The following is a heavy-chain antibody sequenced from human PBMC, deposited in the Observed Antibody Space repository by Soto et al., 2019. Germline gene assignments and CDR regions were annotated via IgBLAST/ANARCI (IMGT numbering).Heavy chain of an antibody. CDR2: VSAYNRNT. Sequence: QVQLVQSGAEVKKPGASVKVSCEAYGYTFRNYGITWVRQAPGQGLEWMGWVSAYNRNTNYAQKFQESVTMTTDTTTGTVYMDRRSSRSADTDYSFWASERHSEALPYWGQGTLVTVSS. CDR1: GYTFRNYG. J-gene: IGHJ4*02. V-gene: IGHV1-18*01. D-gene: IGHD3-10*01. CDR3: ASERHSEALPY.